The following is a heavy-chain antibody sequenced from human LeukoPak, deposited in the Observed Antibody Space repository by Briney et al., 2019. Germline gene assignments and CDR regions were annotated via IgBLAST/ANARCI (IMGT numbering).Heavy chain of an antibody. Sequence: SETLSLTCAVSGGSISSSNWWGWVRQPPGKGLEWIGEIYHSGSTNYNPSLKSRVTISVDKSKNQFSLKLSSVTAADTAVYYCARRRIEYSSSLAPHDYWGQGTLVTVSS. D-gene: IGHD6-6*01. CDR1: GGSISSSNW. V-gene: IGHV4-4*02. CDR2: IYHSGST. J-gene: IGHJ4*02. CDR3: ARRRIEYSSSLAPHDY.